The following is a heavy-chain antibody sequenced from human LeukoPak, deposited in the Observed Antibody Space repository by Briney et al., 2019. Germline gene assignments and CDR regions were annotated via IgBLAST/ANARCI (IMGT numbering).Heavy chain of an antibody. CDR1: GGSISNYY. CDR2: VFYSGRT. V-gene: IGHV4-39*01. Sequence: SETLSLTCTVSGGSISNYYWGWIRQPPGKGLEWIGTVFYSGRTYYNSSLQSRVTISVDTSKNQFSLRLSSVTPADTAIYYCARLSNDYGDYEGHYWGQGTLVTVSP. J-gene: IGHJ4*02. D-gene: IGHD4-17*01. CDR3: ARLSNDYGDYEGHY.